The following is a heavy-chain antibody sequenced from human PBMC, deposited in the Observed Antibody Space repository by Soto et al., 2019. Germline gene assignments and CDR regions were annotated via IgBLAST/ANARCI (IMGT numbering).Heavy chain of an antibody. CDR2: ISYDGSNK. Sequence: QVQLVESGGGVVQPGGSLRLSCAASGFTFSSYGMHWVRQAPGKGLEWVAVISYDGSNKYYADSVKGRFTISRDNSKNTLYLQMNSLRAEDTAVYYCAKDRKAAYCTNGVCYSFHYWGQGTLVTVSS. D-gene: IGHD2-8*01. CDR3: AKDRKAAYCTNGVCYSFHY. CDR1: GFTFSSYG. J-gene: IGHJ4*02. V-gene: IGHV3-30*18.